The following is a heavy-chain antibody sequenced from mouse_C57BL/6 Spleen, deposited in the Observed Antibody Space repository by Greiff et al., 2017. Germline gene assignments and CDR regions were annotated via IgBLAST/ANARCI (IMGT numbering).Heavy chain of an antibody. CDR2: IYPGGGYT. J-gene: IGHJ2*01. D-gene: IGHD1-1*01. CDR1: GYTFTNYW. Sequence: QVQLQQSGAELVRPGTSVKMSCKASGYTFTNYWIGWAKQRPGHGLEWIGDIYPGGGYTNYNEKFKGKATLTADKSSSTAYMQFSSLTSEDSAIYYCARGYGSSYAHFDYWGQGTTLTVSS. CDR3: ARGYGSSYAHFDY. V-gene: IGHV1-63*01.